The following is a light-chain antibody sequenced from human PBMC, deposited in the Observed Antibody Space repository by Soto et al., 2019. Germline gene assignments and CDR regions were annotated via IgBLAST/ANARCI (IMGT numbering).Light chain of an antibody. J-gene: IGKJ4*02. CDR2: AAS. CDR3: QQSYSTIT. CDR1: QSISSY. V-gene: IGKV1-39*01. Sequence: DIQMTQSPSSLSASVGDRVTITCRASQSISSYLNWYQQKPGKAHKLLIHAASSLQSGVPSRFSGSGSGTDFTLTISSLQPEDFATYYCQQSYSTITFGGGTKVEIK.